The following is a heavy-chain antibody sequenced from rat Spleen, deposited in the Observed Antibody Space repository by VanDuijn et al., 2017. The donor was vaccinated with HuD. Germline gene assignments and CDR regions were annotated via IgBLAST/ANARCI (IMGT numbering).Heavy chain of an antibody. Sequence: EVQLVESGGGLVQPGRSLKLSCAASGFTFSDYYMAWVRQAPEKGLEWVASISYEGSGTYYGDSVKGRFSISRDDAKSTLYLQMDSLRSEDTATYHCARAGYLRDWYFDFWGPGAMVTVSS. CDR3: ARAGYLRDWYFDF. V-gene: IGHV5-22*01. J-gene: IGHJ1*01. CDR2: ISYEGSGT. D-gene: IGHD2-2*01. CDR1: GFTFSDYY.